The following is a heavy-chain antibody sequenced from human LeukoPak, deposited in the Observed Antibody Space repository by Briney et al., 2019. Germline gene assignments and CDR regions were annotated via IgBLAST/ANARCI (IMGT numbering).Heavy chain of an antibody. Sequence: SETLSLTCTVSGGSISSSSYYWGWIRQPPGKGLEWIGSIYYSGSTYYSPSLRSRDTISVDTSKNQFSLKLSSVTAADTAVYYCARLRDVLAAYSTYYFDYWGQGTLVTVSS. V-gene: IGHV4-39*01. CDR1: GGSISSSSYY. CDR2: IYYSGST. CDR3: ARLRDVLAAYSTYYFDY. D-gene: IGHD3-9*01. J-gene: IGHJ4*02.